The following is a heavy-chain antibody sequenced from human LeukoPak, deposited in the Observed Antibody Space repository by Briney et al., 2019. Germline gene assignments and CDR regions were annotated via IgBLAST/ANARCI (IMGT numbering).Heavy chain of an antibody. V-gene: IGHV1-3*01. Sequence: GASVKVSCKASGYTFTSYAMHWVRQAPGQRLEWMGWIDAGNGNTKYSQKFQGRVTITRDTSASTAYMELSSLRSEDTAVYYCARTRYCSGGSCYSFDPWGQGTLVTVSS. CDR2: IDAGNGNT. CDR1: GYTFTSYA. J-gene: IGHJ5*02. D-gene: IGHD2-15*01. CDR3: ARTRYCSGGSCYSFDP.